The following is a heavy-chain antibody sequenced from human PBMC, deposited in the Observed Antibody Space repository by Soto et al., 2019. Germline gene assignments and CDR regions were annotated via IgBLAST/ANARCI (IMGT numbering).Heavy chain of an antibody. V-gene: IGHV3-23*01. J-gene: IGHJ4*01. CDR3: VSLVYAHFDH. CDR1: RYSFKSHG. CDR2: NDSSGVNT. Sequence: EGTLRLSCAASRYSFKSHGLRWVRQAPGEWLEWVSTNDSSGVNTHYADSVKGCFTISRDNSRNTLHLQMHDLRADDTAFYYCVSLVYAHFDHWGQGIEVIVS. D-gene: IGHD2-8*01.